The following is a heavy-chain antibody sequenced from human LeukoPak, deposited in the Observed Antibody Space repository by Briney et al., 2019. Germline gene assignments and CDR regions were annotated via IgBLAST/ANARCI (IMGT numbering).Heavy chain of an antibody. CDR2: IYSGGST. D-gene: IGHD5-24*01. J-gene: IGHJ4*02. CDR1: GFIFTNYF. Sequence: GGSLRLSCAASGFIFTNYFMSWVRQAPGKGLEWVSVIYSGGSTYYADSVKGRFTISRDNSKNTLYLQMNSLRAEDTAVYYCVRARDGYSPLDYWGQGTLVTVSS. V-gene: IGHV3-53*01. CDR3: VRARDGYSPLDY.